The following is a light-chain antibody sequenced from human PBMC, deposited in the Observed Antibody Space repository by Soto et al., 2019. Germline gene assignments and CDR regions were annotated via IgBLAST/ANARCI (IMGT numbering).Light chain of an antibody. CDR2: EGN. Sequence: QSALTQPASVSGSLRQSITISCTGTSSDVGNYDLVSWYQQHPGKVPKLIIYEGNKWPSGVSHRFSGSKSGNTASLTISGLRAEDEADYYCSSYAGRSTMIFGGGTKLTVL. J-gene: IGLJ2*01. CDR3: SSYAGRSTMI. CDR1: SSDVGNYDL. V-gene: IGLV2-23*01.